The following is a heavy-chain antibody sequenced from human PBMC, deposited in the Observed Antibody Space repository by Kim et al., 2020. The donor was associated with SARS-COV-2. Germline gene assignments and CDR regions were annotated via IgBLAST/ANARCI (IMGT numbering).Heavy chain of an antibody. J-gene: IGHJ4*02. Sequence: NYAQKFQGRVTITADESTSTAYMELSSLRSEDTAVYYCARKIGSGWHFDYWGQGTLVTVSS. CDR3: ARKIGSGWHFDY. V-gene: IGHV1-69*01. D-gene: IGHD6-19*01.